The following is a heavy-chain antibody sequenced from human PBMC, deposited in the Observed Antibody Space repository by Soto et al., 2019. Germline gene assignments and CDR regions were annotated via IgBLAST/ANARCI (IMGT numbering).Heavy chain of an antibody. CDR2: ISPYNDYT. CDR1: GYTFIRYG. Sequence: QVHLVQSAGEVKKPGASVKVSCKASGYTFIRYGITWVRQAPGQGLEWVGWISPYNDYTNYAQNLQGRGSMTTDTSTNTVYRELRGLIPDDTALYYCARGGDYDNVWGKLSHYGLDVWGQGTTVTVSS. CDR3: ARGGDYDNVWGKLSHYGLDV. V-gene: IGHV1-18*01. D-gene: IGHD3-16*01. J-gene: IGHJ6*02.